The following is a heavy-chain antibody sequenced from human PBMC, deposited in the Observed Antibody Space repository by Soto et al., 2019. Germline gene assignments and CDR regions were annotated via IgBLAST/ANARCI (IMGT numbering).Heavy chain of an antibody. CDR3: VRKTDGYYPFDS. V-gene: IGHV4-31*03. CDR1: GGSISSGGYY. D-gene: IGHD5-18*01. J-gene: IGHJ4*02. Sequence: SETLSFTCTVSGGSISSGGYYWSWIRQHPGKGLEWIGYIYYSGRTYYNPSLESRVTMSVDMSKNQFSLSLNSVTAVDTAVYYCVRKTDGYYPFDSWGQGTLVTVSS. CDR2: IYYSGRT.